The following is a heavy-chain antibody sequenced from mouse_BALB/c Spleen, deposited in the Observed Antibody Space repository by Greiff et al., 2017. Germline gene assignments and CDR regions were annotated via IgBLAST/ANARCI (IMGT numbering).Heavy chain of an antibody. CDR2: IDPANGNT. D-gene: IGHD2-3*01. Sequence: VQLKESGAELVKPGASVKLSCTASGFNIKDTYMHWVKQRPEQGLDWIGRIDPANGNTKYDPKFQGKATITADTSSNTAYLQLSSLTSEDTAVYYCAPDGFYAMDYWGQGTSVTVSS. V-gene: IGHV14-3*02. CDR1: GFNIKDTY. J-gene: IGHJ4*01. CDR3: APDGFYAMDY.